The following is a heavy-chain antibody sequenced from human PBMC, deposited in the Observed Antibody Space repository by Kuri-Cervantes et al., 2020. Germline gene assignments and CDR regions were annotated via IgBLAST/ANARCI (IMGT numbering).Heavy chain of an antibody. CDR3: ARERETYCTNGVCYMYYFDY. CDR2: IKQDGSER. Sequence: GGSLRLSCTVSGFTFGDYAMNWVRQAPGKGPEWVANIKQDGSERYYVDSVKGRFTISRDNAKCSLHLQMNSLRVEDTAVYYCARERETYCTNGVCYMYYFDYWGQGTLVTVSS. CDR1: GFTFGDYA. D-gene: IGHD2-8*01. V-gene: IGHV3-7*01. J-gene: IGHJ4*02.